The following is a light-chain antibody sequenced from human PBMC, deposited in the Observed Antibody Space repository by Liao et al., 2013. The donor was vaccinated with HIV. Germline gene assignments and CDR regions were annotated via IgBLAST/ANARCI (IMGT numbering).Light chain of an antibody. Sequence: SYELTQPSSVSVSPGQTARITCFGDALPKQFVHWYQQKPGQAPILVVFKDNKRASGIPERFSGSSSGTTATLTISGAQAEDEADYYCHVWNSGGDPVVFGGGTRLTVL. CDR3: HVWNSGGDPVV. CDR1: ALPKQF. CDR2: KDN. J-gene: IGLJ2*01. V-gene: IGLV3-25*03.